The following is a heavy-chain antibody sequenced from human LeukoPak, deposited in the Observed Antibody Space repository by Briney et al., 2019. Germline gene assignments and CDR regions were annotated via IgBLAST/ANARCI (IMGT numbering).Heavy chain of an antibody. CDR1: GASISSYY. CDR2: VFYSEST. Sequence: SETLSLTCTVSGASISSYYWSWIRQPPGKGLEWIGYVFYSESTNYNPSLKSRVTISIDTSKNQFSLKLSSVTAADTAVYYCARRRYSSGLIDCWGQGTLVTVSS. D-gene: IGHD6-19*01. J-gene: IGHJ4*02. V-gene: IGHV4-59*08. CDR3: ARRRYSSGLIDC.